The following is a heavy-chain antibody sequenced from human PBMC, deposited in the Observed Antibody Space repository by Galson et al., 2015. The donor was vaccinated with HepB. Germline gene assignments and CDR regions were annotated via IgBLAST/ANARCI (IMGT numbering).Heavy chain of an antibody. V-gene: IGHV3-7*03. D-gene: IGHD6-6*01. CDR1: GFTFSSYW. CDR2: IKQDGSEK. Sequence: SLRLSCAASGFTFSSYWMSWVRQAPGKGLEWVANIKQDGSEKYYVDSVKGRFTISRDNAKNSLYLQMNSLRAEDTAVYYCARDPLGAYYYYGMDVWGQGTTVTVSS. CDR3: ARDPLGAYYYYGMDV. J-gene: IGHJ6*02.